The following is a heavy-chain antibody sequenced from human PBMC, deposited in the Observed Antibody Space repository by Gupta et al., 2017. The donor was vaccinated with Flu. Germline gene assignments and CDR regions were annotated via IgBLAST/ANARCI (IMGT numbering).Heavy chain of an antibody. V-gene: IGHV3-30*18. J-gene: IGHJ4*02. CDR2: IQYDGSNT. D-gene: IGHD6-6*01. Sequence: SGFIFSNHAMHWLRQAPGKGLEWVAIIQYDGSNTFYVDSVKGRFTISRDNSKNTLYLQMNSLRGEDTAVYYCAKGLGTSYYFDDWGQGSLVTVS. CDR3: AKGLGTSYYFDD. CDR1: GFIFSNHA.